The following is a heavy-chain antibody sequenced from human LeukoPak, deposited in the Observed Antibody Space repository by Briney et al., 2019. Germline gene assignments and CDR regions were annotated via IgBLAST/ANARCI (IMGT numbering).Heavy chain of an antibody. CDR2: ISSSGSTI. D-gene: IGHD6-13*01. Sequence: GGSLRLSCTASGFTFSDYYMSWIRQAPGKGLEWVSYISSSGSTIYYADSVKGRFTISRDNATNSLYPQMNSLRAEDTAVYYCASLSSSWYFNYWGQGTLVTVSS. CDR1: GFTFSDYY. V-gene: IGHV3-11*04. J-gene: IGHJ4*02. CDR3: ASLSSSWYFNY.